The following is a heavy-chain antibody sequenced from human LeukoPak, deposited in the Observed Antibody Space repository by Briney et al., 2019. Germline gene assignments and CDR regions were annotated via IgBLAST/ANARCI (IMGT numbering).Heavy chain of an antibody. CDR3: ARGGLDYYDSSGIDY. D-gene: IGHD3-22*01. V-gene: IGHV4-4*07. CDR1: GGSISSYY. J-gene: IGHJ4*02. CDR2: IYTSGST. Sequence: SETLSLTCTVSGGSISSYYWSWIRQPAGKGLEWIGRIYTSGSTSYKSSLKSRVTMSIDTSKNQFSLKLTSETAADTAVYYCARGGLDYYDSSGIDYWGQGTLVTVSS.